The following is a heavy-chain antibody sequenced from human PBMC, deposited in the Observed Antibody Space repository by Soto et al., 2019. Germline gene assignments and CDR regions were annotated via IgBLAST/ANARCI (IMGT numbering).Heavy chain of an antibody. CDR3: ARERADDLLTGHFDC. V-gene: IGHV1-3*01. CDR1: GYIFSSYS. CDR2: INAGSSDT. J-gene: IGHJ4*02. D-gene: IGHD3-9*01. Sequence: ASVKVSCQASGYIFSSYSFHWVRQAPGQRLEWMGWINAGSSDTKYSQKFQGRVTFTRDTSASTAYMDLSSLRSEDTAVYYCARERADDLLTGHFDCWGQGTLVTVSS.